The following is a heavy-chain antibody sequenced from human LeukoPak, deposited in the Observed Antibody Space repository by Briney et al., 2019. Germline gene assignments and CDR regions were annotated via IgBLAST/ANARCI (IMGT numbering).Heavy chain of an antibody. D-gene: IGHD3-22*01. J-gene: IGHJ6*02. CDR3: VRDAGYYDSSGYGYYGMDV. CDR1: GFTFSSCG. Sequence: GGSLRLSCAASGFTFSSCGMHWVRQAPGKGLEWVAVIWYDGSNKYYADSVEGRFTISRDNSKNTLYLQMNSLRAEDTAVYYCVRDAGYYDSSGYGYYGMDVWGQGTTVTVSS. V-gene: IGHV3-33*01. CDR2: IWYDGSNK.